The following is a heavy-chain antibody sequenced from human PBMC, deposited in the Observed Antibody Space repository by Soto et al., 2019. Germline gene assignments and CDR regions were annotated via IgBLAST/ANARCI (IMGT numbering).Heavy chain of an antibody. CDR2: ISAYNGNT. J-gene: IGHJ3*02. D-gene: IGHD5-12*01. CDR3: AREASFGGWSGYDSAFDI. Sequence: QVQLVQSGAEVKKPGASVKVSCKASGYTFTSYGISWVRQAPGQGLEWMGWISAYNGNTNYAQKLQGRVTMTTDTSTSTAYMELRSLRSDDTAVYYCAREASFGGWSGYDSAFDIWGQGTMVTVSS. V-gene: IGHV1-18*01. CDR1: GYTFTSYG.